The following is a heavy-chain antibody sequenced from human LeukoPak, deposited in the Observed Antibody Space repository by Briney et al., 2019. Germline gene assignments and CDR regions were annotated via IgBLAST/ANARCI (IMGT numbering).Heavy chain of an antibody. CDR1: GFTFSIYW. V-gene: IGHV3-7*01. CDR2: VKQDGSEE. Sequence: GGSLRLSCAASGFTFSIYWMTWVRQAPGKGLEWVANVKQDGSEEYYLDSVRGRFTISRDDAKNSLFLQMNSLRAEDTAVYYCAKDLWFGELRGTYDYWGQGTLVTVSS. CDR3: AKDLWFGELRGTYDY. J-gene: IGHJ4*02. D-gene: IGHD3-10*01.